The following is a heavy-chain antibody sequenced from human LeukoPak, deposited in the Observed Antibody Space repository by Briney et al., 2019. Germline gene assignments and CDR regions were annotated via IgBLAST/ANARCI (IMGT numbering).Heavy chain of an antibody. CDR2: INPNSGGT. Sequence: ASVKVSCKASGYTFTGYYMHWVRQAPRQGLEWMGWINPNSGGTNYAQKFQGRVTMTRNTSISTAYMELSRLRSDDTAVYYCARGGGSYRTGFDYWGQGTLVTVSS. D-gene: IGHD1-26*01. CDR3: ARGGGSYRTGFDY. V-gene: IGHV1-2*02. J-gene: IGHJ4*02. CDR1: GYTFTGYY.